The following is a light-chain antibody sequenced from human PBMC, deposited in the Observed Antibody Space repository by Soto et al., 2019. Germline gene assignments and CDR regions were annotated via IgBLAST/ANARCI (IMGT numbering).Light chain of an antibody. CDR2: GAS. J-gene: IGKJ1*01. CDR1: QSVSSS. Sequence: EIVMTQSPATLSVSLGERATLSCRASQSVSSSLAWYQQKPGQAPRLLIYGASTRASGVPARFSGSGSGTEFTPTISRLQSEDFAVYYCQQYNNRWTFGQGTKVDIK. V-gene: IGKV3-15*01. CDR3: QQYNNRWT.